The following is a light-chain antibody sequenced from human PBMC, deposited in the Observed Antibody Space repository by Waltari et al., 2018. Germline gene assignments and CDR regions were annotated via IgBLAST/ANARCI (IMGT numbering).Light chain of an antibody. CDR2: EGN. CDR3: QSYDDTNDVV. J-gene: IGLJ2*01. V-gene: IGLV6-57*02. Sequence: NFVLTQPHSVSESPGKTVTISCIGSGGRIASNFVQWYQQRPGSAPTMVIHEGNRRPSGVPDRFSGSVDSSSNSASLTISGLKTEDEAVYYCQSYDDTNDVVFGGGTKLTVL. CDR1: GGRIASNF.